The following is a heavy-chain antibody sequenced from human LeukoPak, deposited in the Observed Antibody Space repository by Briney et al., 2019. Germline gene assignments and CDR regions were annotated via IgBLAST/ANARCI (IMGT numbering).Heavy chain of an antibody. CDR1: GGSFSGYY. J-gene: IGHJ5*02. V-gene: IGHV4-34*01. D-gene: IGHD3-3*01. CDR2: INHSGST. Sequence: SETLSLTCAVYGGSFSGYYWSWIRQPPGKGLEWIGEINHSGSTNYNPSLKSRVTISVDTSKNQFSLKLSSVTAADAAVYYCARGIISSPRVWSGFVYNWFDPWGQGTLVTVSS. CDR3: ARGIISSPRVWSGFVYNWFDP.